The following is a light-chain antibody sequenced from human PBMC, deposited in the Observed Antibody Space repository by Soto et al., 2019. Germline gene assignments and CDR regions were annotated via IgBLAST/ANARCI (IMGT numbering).Light chain of an antibody. CDR3: QSYDRSLSRYV. J-gene: IGLJ1*01. V-gene: IGLV1-40*01. CDR2: GNI. Sequence: QSVLTQPPSVSGAPGQRVTISCTGSSSNIGAGYDVQWYQQLPGTAPKLLIYGNINRPSGVPDRFSGSKSGTSASLAITGLQAEDEADYYCQSYDRSLSRYVFGTGTKLTVL. CDR1: SSNIGAGYD.